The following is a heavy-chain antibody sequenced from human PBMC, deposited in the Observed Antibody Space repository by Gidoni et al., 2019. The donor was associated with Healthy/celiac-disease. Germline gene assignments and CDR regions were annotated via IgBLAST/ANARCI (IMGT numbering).Heavy chain of an antibody. J-gene: IGHJ4*02. D-gene: IGHD3-10*01. CDR3: ARDVSEALWFGEFTIGDYFDY. Sequence: QVQLVQSGAAGTKPGASVKVSCKASGYTFTSYYMHWVRQATGQGLEWMGIINPSGGSTSYAQKFQGRVTMTRDPSTSTVYMELSSLRSEDTAVYYCARDVSEALWFGEFTIGDYFDYWGQGTLVTVSS. CDR2: INPSGGST. V-gene: IGHV1-46*03. CDR1: GYTFTSYY.